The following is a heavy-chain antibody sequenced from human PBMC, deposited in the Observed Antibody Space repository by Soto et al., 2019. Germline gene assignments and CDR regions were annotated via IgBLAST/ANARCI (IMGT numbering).Heavy chain of an antibody. D-gene: IGHD4-17*01. CDR3: AREPPPDYGDYGYFDY. V-gene: IGHV3-66*01. J-gene: IGHJ4*02. CDR2: IYSGGST. CDR1: GFTVSSNY. Sequence: GGSLRLSCAASGFTVSSNYMSWVRQAPGKGLEWVSVIYSGGSTYYADSVKGRFTISRDNSKNTLYLQMNSLRAEDTAVYYCAREPPPDYGDYGYFDYWGQGTLVTVSS.